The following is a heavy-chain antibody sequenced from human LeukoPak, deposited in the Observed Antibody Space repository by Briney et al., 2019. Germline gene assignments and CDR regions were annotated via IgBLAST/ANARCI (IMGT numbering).Heavy chain of an antibody. V-gene: IGHV3-23*01. J-gene: IGHJ4*02. CDR3: AKVPYITIFGVVIIQGGYFDY. Sequence: PGGSLRLSCAASGFTFSSYAMSWVRQAPGKGLEWVSAISGSGGSTYYADSVKGRFTTSRDNSKNTLYLQMNSLRAEDTAVYYCAKVPYITIFGVVIIQGGYFDYWGQGTLVTVSS. D-gene: IGHD3-3*01. CDR1: GFTFSSYA. CDR2: ISGSGGST.